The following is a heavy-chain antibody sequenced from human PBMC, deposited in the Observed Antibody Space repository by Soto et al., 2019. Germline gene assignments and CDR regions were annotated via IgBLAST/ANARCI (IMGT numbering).Heavy chain of an antibody. V-gene: IGHV3-21*01. J-gene: IGHJ4*02. CDR3: ASIPRFLEWLPDY. D-gene: IGHD3-3*01. CDR2: ISSSSSYI. CDR1: GFTFSSYS. Sequence: WGSLRLSCAASGFTFSSYSMNWVRQAPGKGLEWVSSISSSSSYIYYADSVKGRFTISRDNAKNSLYLQMNSLRAEDTAVYYCASIPRFLEWLPDYWGQGTLVTVSS.